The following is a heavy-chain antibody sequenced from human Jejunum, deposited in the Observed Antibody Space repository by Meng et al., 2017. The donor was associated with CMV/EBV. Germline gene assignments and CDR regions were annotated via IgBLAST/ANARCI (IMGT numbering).Heavy chain of an antibody. V-gene: IGHV4-59*01. CDR3: ARGLGHASNNSHDY. CDR1: GGSLSSYY. D-gene: IGHD1-1*01. CDR2: VYYSGGT. J-gene: IGHJ4*02. Sequence: VSGGSLSSYYWSWIRQPPGKGLEWIGYVYYSGGTNYTPSLKSRVTISVDTSKNQFSLKLSSVTAADTAMYFCARGLGHASNNSHDYWGQGTLVTVSS.